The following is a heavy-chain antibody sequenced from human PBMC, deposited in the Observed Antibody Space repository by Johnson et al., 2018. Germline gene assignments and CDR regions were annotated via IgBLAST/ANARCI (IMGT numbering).Heavy chain of an antibody. J-gene: IGHJ6*03. CDR2: IYYSGST. Sequence: QVQLQESGPGLVKXSETXSLXCTVSGGSISSYYWSWIRQPPGKGLEWIGYIYYSGSTNYNPSLKSRVTISVDTSKNQFPLKLSSVTAAETAVYYCARGGRITMVRGVYYYYYMDVWGKGTTVTVSS. CDR3: ARGGRITMVRGVYYYYYMDV. V-gene: IGHV4-59*01. CDR1: GGSISSYY. D-gene: IGHD3-10*01.